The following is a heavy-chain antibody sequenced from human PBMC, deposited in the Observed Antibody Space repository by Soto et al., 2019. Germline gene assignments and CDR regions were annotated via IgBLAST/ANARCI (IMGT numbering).Heavy chain of an antibody. D-gene: IGHD3-16*01. Sequence: EVQLVESGGGLVKPGGSLRLSCAASGFTFSSYSMNWVRQAPGKGLEWVSSISSSSSYIYYADSVKGRFTISRDNAKNSLYLQMNSLRAEDTAVYYCSRDWGGIDRPRYFQHWGQGTLVTVSS. CDR1: GFTFSSYS. J-gene: IGHJ1*01. V-gene: IGHV3-21*01. CDR2: ISSSSSYI. CDR3: SRDWGGIDRPRYFQH.